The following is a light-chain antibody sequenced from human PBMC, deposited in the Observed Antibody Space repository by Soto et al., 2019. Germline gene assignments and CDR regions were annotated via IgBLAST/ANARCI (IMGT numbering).Light chain of an antibody. CDR2: DAS. J-gene: IGKJ5*01. CDR3: QQRSVWPIT. V-gene: IGKV3-11*01. Sequence: EIVLTQSASTLSSSTGERATLSCGASQSVSTYLAWYQQKPGQSPRLLIYDASHRATGVPARFSGSWSGTDFTLTISGLEPEDFAVYYCQQRSVWPITFGQGTRLEIK. CDR1: QSVSTY.